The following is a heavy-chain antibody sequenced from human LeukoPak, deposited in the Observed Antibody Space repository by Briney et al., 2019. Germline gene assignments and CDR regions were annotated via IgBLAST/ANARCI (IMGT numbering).Heavy chain of an antibody. CDR2: ISSSSSYI. Sequence: GGSLRLSCAASGFTFSSYSMNWVRQAPGKGLEWVSYISSSSSYIYYADSVKGRFTISRDNAKNSLYLQMNSLRAEDTAVYYCARWDAYCSGGTCYFGGFAFDIWGQGTMVTVSS. CDR1: GFTFSSYS. CDR3: ARWDAYCSGGTCYFGGFAFDI. D-gene: IGHD2-15*01. J-gene: IGHJ3*02. V-gene: IGHV3-21*05.